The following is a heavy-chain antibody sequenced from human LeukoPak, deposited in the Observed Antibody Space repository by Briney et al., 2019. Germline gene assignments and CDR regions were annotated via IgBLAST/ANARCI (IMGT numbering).Heavy chain of an antibody. D-gene: IGHD2-8*01. Sequence: TSETLSLTCTVSGGSISGSSYYWSWIRQPPGKGLEWIGYIYYSGSTNYNPSLKSRVTISVDTSKNQFSLKLSSVTAADTAVYYCARGHCTNGVCPRFDYWGQGTLVTVSS. J-gene: IGHJ4*02. V-gene: IGHV4-61*05. CDR2: IYYSGST. CDR1: GGSISGSSYY. CDR3: ARGHCTNGVCPRFDY.